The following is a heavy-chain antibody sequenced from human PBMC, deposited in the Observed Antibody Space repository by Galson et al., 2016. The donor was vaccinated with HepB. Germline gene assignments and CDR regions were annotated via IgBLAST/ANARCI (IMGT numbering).Heavy chain of an antibody. CDR2: ISYSGNT. CDR3: ARTFVDIYGRRYFDY. Sequence: WVRQAPGKGLEWIGSISYSGNTYYNPSLKSRVTMSVDTSRKHFSLKLISVTAADTAVFYCARTFVDIYGRRYFDYWGQGTLVSVS. V-gene: IGHV4-39*02. D-gene: IGHD5-18*01. J-gene: IGHJ4*02.